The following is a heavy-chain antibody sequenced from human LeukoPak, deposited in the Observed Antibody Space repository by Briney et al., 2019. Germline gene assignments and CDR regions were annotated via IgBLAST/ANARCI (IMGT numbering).Heavy chain of an antibody. Sequence: SETLSLTCAVSGYSISSGYYWGWIRQPPGKGLEWIGSIYHSGSTYYNPSLESRVTISVDTSKNQFSLKLSSVTAADTAVYYCARDSLDDILTGYYISYFDYWGQGTLVTVSS. CDR1: GYSISSGYY. D-gene: IGHD3-9*01. V-gene: IGHV4-38-2*02. CDR2: IYHSGST. CDR3: ARDSLDDILTGYYISYFDY. J-gene: IGHJ4*02.